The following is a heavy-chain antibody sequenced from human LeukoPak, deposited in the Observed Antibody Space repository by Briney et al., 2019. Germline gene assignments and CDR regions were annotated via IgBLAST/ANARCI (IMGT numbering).Heavy chain of an antibody. CDR2: ISSNGGST. J-gene: IGHJ4*02. CDR1: GFTFSSYA. D-gene: IGHD1-1*01. Sequence: GGSLRLSCAASGFTFSSYAMHWVRQAPGKGLEYVSAISSNGGSTYYANSVKGRFTISRDNSKNTLYLQMGSLRAEDMAVYYCARVPGLQPDYWGQGTLVTVSS. CDR3: ARVPGLQPDY. V-gene: IGHV3-64*01.